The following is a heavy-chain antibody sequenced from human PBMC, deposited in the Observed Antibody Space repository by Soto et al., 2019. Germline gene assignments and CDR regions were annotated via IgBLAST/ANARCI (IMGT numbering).Heavy chain of an antibody. V-gene: IGHV4-30-4*01. J-gene: IGHJ5*02. CDR3: ARAPTWTNNWFDP. CDR2: IYYSGST. Sequence: SETLSLTCTVSGGSISSGDYYWSWIRQPPGKGLEWIGYIYYSGSTYYNPSLKSRVTISVDTSKNQFSRKLSSVTAADTAVYYCARAPTWTNNWFDPWGQGTLVTVSS. CDR1: GGSISSGDYY. D-gene: IGHD3-3*01.